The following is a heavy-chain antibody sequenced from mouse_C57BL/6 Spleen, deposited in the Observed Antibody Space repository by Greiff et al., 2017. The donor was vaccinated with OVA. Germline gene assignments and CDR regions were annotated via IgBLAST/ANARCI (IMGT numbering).Heavy chain of an antibody. J-gene: IGHJ4*01. V-gene: IGHV1-26*01. D-gene: IGHD1-1*01. CDR2: INPNNGGT. CDR3: ARSLYGSSYYYAMDY. Sequence: EVQLQQSGPELVKPGASVKISCKASGYTFTDYYMNWVKQSHGKSLEWIGDINPNNGGTSYNQKFTGKATFTVDKSSSTAYMELRSLTSEDSAVYYCARSLYGSSYYYAMDYWGQGTSVTVSS. CDR1: GYTFTDYY.